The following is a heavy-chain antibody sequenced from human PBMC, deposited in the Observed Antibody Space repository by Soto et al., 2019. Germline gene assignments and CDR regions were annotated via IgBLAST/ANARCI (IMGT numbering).Heavy chain of an antibody. V-gene: IGHV4-34*01. CDR3: ARGPNYYDSSGYYPT. Sequence: WETLSLTCAVYVGSFSGYYWSWIRQPPGKGLEWIGEINHSGSTNYNPSLKSRVTISVDTSKNQFSLKLSSVTAADTAVYYCARGPNYYDSSGYYPTWGQGTLVPVSS. CDR2: INHSGST. CDR1: VGSFSGYY. J-gene: IGHJ1*01. D-gene: IGHD3-22*01.